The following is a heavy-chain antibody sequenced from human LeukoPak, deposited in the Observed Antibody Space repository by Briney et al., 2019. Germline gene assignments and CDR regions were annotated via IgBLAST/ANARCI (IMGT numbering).Heavy chain of an antibody. CDR3: ARGIDY. CDR2: IYTGGGR. CDR1: GFTFSNYA. Sequence: GGSLRLSCAASGFTFSNYAMTWVRQAPGKELEWVSVIYTGGGRYYADSVRGRFTISRDTSKNMVFLQMNSLRVEDTAVYYCARGIDYWGRGTLVTVSS. V-gene: IGHV3-53*01. J-gene: IGHJ4*02.